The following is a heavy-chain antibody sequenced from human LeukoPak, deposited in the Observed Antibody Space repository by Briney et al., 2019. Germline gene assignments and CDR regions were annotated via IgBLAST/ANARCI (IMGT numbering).Heavy chain of an antibody. J-gene: IGHJ6*02. Sequence: GGSLRLSCSASGFIFSPYAMHWVRQAPGKGLEYVSSISSEGKTTYYADSVKGRFTISRDNSKNTLYLQMSSLRPEDTAVYYCARGLYTGYSSSWYLFQLLPSGQEYHYYGMDVWGQGTTVTVSS. V-gene: IGHV3-64D*06. CDR3: ARGLYTGYSSSWYLFQLLPSGQEYHYYGMDV. CDR1: GFIFSPYA. CDR2: ISSEGKTT. D-gene: IGHD6-13*01.